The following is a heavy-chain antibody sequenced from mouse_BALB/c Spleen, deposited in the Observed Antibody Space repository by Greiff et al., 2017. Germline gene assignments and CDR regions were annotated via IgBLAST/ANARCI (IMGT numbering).Heavy chain of an antibody. J-gene: IGHJ2*01. V-gene: IGHV5-9-4*01. CDR3: ARTLGSYYFDY. D-gene: IGHD3-1*01. Sequence: EVQGVESGGGLVKPGGSLKLSCAASGFTFSSYAMSWVRQSPEKRLEWVAEISSGGSYTYYPDTVTGRFTISRDNAKNTLYLEMSSLRSEDTAMYYCARTLGSYYFDYWGQGTTLTVSS. CDR1: GFTFSSYA. CDR2: ISSGGSYT.